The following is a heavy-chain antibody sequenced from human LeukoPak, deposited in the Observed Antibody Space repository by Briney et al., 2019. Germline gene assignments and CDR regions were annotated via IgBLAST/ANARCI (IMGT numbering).Heavy chain of an antibody. J-gene: IGHJ3*02. CDR3: ARCPRMTYYYGSGSYRAFDI. CDR1: GGSFCGYY. V-gene: IGHV4-34*01. CDR2: INHSGST. Sequence: PSETLSLTCAVYGGSFCGYYWSWIRQPPGKGLEWIGEINHSGSTNYNPSLKSRVTISVDTSKNQFSLKLSSVTAADTAVYYCARCPRMTYYYGSGSYRAFDIWGQGTMVTVSS. D-gene: IGHD3-10*01.